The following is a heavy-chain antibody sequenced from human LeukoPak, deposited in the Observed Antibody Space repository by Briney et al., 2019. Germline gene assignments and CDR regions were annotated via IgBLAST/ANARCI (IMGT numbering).Heavy chain of an antibody. CDR3: ARGTTVVSFFDY. CDR1: GFTFSNYE. V-gene: IGHV3-48*03. CDR2: ISSSGSTI. Sequence: GGSLRLSCAASGFTFSNYEMNWVRQAPGKGLEWVSYISSSGSTIYYADSVKGRFTISRDNAKNSLYLQMNSLRAEDTAVYYRARGTTVVSFFDYWGREPWSPSPQ. D-gene: IGHD4-23*01. J-gene: IGHJ4*02.